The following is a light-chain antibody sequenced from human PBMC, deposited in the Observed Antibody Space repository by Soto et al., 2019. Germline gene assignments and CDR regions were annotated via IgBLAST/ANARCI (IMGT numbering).Light chain of an antibody. CDR1: QGVSSF. CDR3: QHRSNWHGLT. Sequence: EIVLTQSPATLSLSPGERATLSCRASQGVSSFLAWCQRKPGQAPRLLIYDAPHRATGIPARFSGSGPGTYFTLTISSLEPEDFALYYCQHRSNWHGLTVGGGTKVEIK. V-gene: IGKV3D-11*01. CDR2: DAP. J-gene: IGKJ4*01.